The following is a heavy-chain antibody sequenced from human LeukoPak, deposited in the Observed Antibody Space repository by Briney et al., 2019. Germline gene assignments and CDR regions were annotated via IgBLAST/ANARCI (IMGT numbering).Heavy chain of an antibody. V-gene: IGHV1-46*01. CDR3: ARDNWSGGSCYSPDY. CDR2: INPSGGST. CDR1: GYTFTSYY. D-gene: IGHD2-15*01. Sequence: ASVKLSCKASGYTFTSYYMHWVRQAPGQGFEWMGIINPSGGSTSYAQKFQGRVTMTRDTSTSTVYMELSSLRSEETAVYYCARDNWSGGSCYSPDYWGQGTLVTVSS. J-gene: IGHJ4*02.